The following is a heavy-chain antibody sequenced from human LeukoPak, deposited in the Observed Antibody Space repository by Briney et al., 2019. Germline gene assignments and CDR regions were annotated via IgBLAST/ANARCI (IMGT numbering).Heavy chain of an antibody. CDR3: ARVSSSWYWDY. Sequence: SQTLSLTCTVSGGSISSGSYYWSWIRQPAGRGLEWIGRIYTSGSTNYNPSLKSRVTISVDTSKNQFSLKLSSVTAADTAVYYCARVSSSWYWDYWGQGTLVTVSS. CDR2: IYTSGST. CDR1: GGSISSGSYY. D-gene: IGHD6-13*01. J-gene: IGHJ4*02. V-gene: IGHV4-61*02.